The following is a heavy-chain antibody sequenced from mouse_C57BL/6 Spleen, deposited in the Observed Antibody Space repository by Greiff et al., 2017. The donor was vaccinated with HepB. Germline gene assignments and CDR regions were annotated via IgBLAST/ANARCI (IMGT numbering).Heavy chain of an antibody. Sequence: QVQLQHPGAELVRPGSSVKLSCKASGYTFTSYWMDWVKQRPGQGLEWIGNIYPSDSETHYNQKFKDKATLTVDKSSSTAYMQLSSLTSEDSAVYYCAREGVGYFDYWGQGTTLTVSS. CDR3: AREGVGYFDY. CDR1: GYTFTSYW. V-gene: IGHV1-61*01. J-gene: IGHJ2*01. CDR2: IYPSDSET.